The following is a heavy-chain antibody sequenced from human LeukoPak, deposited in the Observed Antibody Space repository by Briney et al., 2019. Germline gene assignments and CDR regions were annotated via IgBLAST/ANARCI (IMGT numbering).Heavy chain of an antibody. V-gene: IGHV4-30-2*01. D-gene: IGHD6-6*01. CDR2: IYHSGST. Sequence: PSETLSLTCTVSGGSISSGGYYWSWIRQPPGKGLEWIGYIYHSGSTYYNPSLKSRVTISVDRSKNQFSLKLSSVTAADTAVYYCARSEYSSSWRAFDIWGQGTMVTVSS. CDR1: GGSISSGGYY. J-gene: IGHJ3*02. CDR3: ARSEYSSSWRAFDI.